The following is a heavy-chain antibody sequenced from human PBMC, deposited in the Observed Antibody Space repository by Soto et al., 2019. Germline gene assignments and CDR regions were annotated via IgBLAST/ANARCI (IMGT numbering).Heavy chain of an antibody. V-gene: IGHV5-10-1*01. CDR1: GYSFTSYW. CDR2: TDPSDSYT. CDR3: AISKETTIFGPLWFDP. D-gene: IGHD3-3*01. Sequence: GESLKISCKGSGYSFTSYWISWVRQMPGKGLEWMGRTDPSDSYTNYSPSFQGHVTISADKSISTAYLQWSSLKASDTAMYYCAISKETTIFGPLWFDPWGQGTLVTVSS. J-gene: IGHJ5*02.